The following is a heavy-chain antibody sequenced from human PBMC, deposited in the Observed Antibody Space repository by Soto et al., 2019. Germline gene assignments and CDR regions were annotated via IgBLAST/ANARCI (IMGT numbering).Heavy chain of an antibody. V-gene: IGHV1-69*13. CDR2: IIPIFGTA. CDR1: GGTKSSYA. J-gene: IGHJ5*02. CDR3: ARVRDNSWYPNWFDP. D-gene: IGHD6-13*01. Sequence: SVKVSCKASGGTKSSYAISWVRQATGQGLEWMGGIIPIFGTANYAQKFQGRVTITADESTSTAYMELSSLRSEDTAVYYCARVRDNSWYPNWFDPWGQGTLVTVSS.